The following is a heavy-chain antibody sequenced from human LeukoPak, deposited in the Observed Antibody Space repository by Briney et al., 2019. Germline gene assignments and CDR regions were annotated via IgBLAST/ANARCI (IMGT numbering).Heavy chain of an antibody. Sequence: SETLSLTCTVSGGSISSSSHYRGWIRRPPGKGLEWIGTIYYSGSAYYNPSLNSRVTISVDTSKNQFSLKLSSVTAADTAVYYCASWPLVDMTTSGLDYWGQGTLVTVSS. J-gene: IGHJ4*02. CDR2: IYYSGSA. CDR1: GGSISSSSHY. V-gene: IGHV4-39*01. D-gene: IGHD5-24*01. CDR3: ASWPLVDMTTSGLDY.